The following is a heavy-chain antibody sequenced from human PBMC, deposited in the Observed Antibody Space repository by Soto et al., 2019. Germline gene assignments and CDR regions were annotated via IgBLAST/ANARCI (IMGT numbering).Heavy chain of an antibody. CDR2: MIPIFGTA. J-gene: IGHJ6*02. V-gene: IGHV1-69*01. D-gene: IGHD2-15*01. Sequence: QVQLVQSGAEVKKPGSSVKVSCKASGGTFSSYAISWVRQAPGQGLEWMGGMIPIFGTANYAQKFHGSVTITADESTSTAYMELSSLRSEDTAVYYCARDVVVVVAATDYYYYGMDVWGQGTTVTVSS. CDR1: GGTFSSYA. CDR3: ARDVVVVVAATDYYYYGMDV.